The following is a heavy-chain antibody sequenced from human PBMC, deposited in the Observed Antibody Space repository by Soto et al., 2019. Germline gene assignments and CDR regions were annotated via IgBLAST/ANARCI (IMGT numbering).Heavy chain of an antibody. CDR3: ARHPWGYCSGGSCYLTTTWDY. Sequence: SETLSLTCTVSGGSISSSSYYWGWIRQPPGKGLEWIGSIYYSGSTYYNPSLKSRVTISVDTSKNQFSLKLSSVTAADTAVYYCARHPWGYCSGGSCYLTTTWDYWGQGTLVTVSS. D-gene: IGHD2-15*01. J-gene: IGHJ4*02. CDR1: GGSISSSSYY. CDR2: IYYSGST. V-gene: IGHV4-39*01.